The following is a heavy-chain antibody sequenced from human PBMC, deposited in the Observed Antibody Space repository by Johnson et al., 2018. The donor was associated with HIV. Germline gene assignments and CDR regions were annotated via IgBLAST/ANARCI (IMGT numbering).Heavy chain of an antibody. J-gene: IGHJ3*02. Sequence: QVQLVESGGGLVQPGGSLRLSCAASGFTVSSNYMSWVRQAPGKGLEWVSGISWNSGSIGYADSVKGRFTISRDNAKNSLYLQMNSMRAEDTAVYYCARDPQWWEYAFDIWGQGTMVTVSS. D-gene: IGHD1-26*01. CDR3: ARDPQWWEYAFDI. V-gene: IGHV3-11*04. CDR2: ISWNSGSI. CDR1: GFTVSSNY.